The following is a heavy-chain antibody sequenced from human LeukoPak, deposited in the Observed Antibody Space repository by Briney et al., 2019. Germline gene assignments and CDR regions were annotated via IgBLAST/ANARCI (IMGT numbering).Heavy chain of an antibody. V-gene: IGHV3-30-3*01. CDR3: ARDLSTRYTIDS. Sequence: GRSLRLSCAASGFTFSSYAIHWVRQPPGKGLEWVTFISYDGNTKYYADSVKGRFTISRDNSKNTLYLLMNSLRAEDTAVYYCARDLSTRYTIDSWGRGILVTVSS. D-gene: IGHD1-1*01. CDR2: ISYDGNTK. J-gene: IGHJ4*02. CDR1: GFTFSSYA.